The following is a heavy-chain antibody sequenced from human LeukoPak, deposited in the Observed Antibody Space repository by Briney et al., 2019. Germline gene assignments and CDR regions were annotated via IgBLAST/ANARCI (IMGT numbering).Heavy chain of an antibody. CDR1: GFTFSNHW. CDR3: AKKGGTINY. Sequence: PGGSLRLSCEASGFTFSNHWMSWARQAPGKGLEWVANIKEDGSETYYVDSVKGRFTISRDNAKNSVFLQMNSLRVEDTAVYYCAKKGGTINYWGQGTLVTVSS. J-gene: IGHJ4*02. CDR2: IKEDGSET. V-gene: IGHV3-7*01. D-gene: IGHD1-1*01.